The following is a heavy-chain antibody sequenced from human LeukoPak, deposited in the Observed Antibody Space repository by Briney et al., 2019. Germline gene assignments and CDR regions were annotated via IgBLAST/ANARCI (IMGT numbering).Heavy chain of an antibody. CDR3: ARVDVGALTGSYFDY. CDR1: GDSISTETYY. V-gene: IGHV4-61*02. Sequence: SQTLSLTCTVSGDSISTETYYWTWIRQPAGKGLEWIGRIYSSGSTNYNSSLKSRVTISVDKSKNQFSLKLSSVTAADTAVYFCARVDVGALTGSYFDYWGQGTLVTVSS. J-gene: IGHJ4*02. D-gene: IGHD3-9*01. CDR2: IYSSGST.